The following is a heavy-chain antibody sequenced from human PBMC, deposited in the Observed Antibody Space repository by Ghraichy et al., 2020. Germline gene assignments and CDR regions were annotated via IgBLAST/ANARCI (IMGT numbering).Heavy chain of an antibody. V-gene: IGHV3-23*01. CDR1: GFTFSKFA. CDR3: AKYRGSSSIYYFYGMDV. CDR2: ISGSGGGT. D-gene: IGHD3-10*01. Sequence: GGSLRLSCTTSGFTFSKFAMSWVRQAPGKRLEWVAGISGSGGGTDYADSVKGRLTISRDNSKNTLFMEMNSLRADDRAVYYCAKYRGSSSIYYFYGMDVWGQGTTVTVSS. J-gene: IGHJ6*02.